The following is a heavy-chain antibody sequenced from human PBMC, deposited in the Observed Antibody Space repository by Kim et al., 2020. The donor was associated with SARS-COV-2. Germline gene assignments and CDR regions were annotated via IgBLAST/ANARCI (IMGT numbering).Heavy chain of an antibody. V-gene: IGHV4-31*03. J-gene: IGHJ6*02. D-gene: IGHD2-2*01. CDR2: IYYSGST. Sequence: SETLSLTCTVSGGSISSGGYYWSWIRQHPGKGLEWIGYIYYSGSTYYNPSLKSRVTISVDTSKNQFSLKLSSVTAADTAVYYCARDRIVVVPAAIPHYYYYGMDVWGQGTTVTVSS. CDR1: GGSISSGGYY. CDR3: ARDRIVVVPAAIPHYYYYGMDV.